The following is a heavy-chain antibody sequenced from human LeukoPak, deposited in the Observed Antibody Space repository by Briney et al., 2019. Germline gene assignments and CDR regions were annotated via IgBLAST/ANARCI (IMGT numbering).Heavy chain of an antibody. V-gene: IGHV3-30*03. CDR1: GFTFSSYG. CDR2: LSSDGSNT. CDR3: ARDSRVWATGVFDQ. Sequence: GGSLRLSCAASGFTFSSYGMHWVRQAPGKGLEWVAVLSSDGSNTYYADSVQGRFTISRDNSKNTLYLQMNSLRAEDTAVYYCARDSRVWATGVFDQWGQGTLVTVSS. D-gene: IGHD1-1*01. J-gene: IGHJ4*02.